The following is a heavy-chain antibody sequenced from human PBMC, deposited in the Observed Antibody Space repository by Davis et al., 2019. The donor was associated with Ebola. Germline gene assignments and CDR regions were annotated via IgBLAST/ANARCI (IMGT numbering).Heavy chain of an antibody. V-gene: IGHV3-74*01. J-gene: IGHJ3*02. CDR1: GFTFSSYA. D-gene: IGHD3-3*01. CDR2: INSDGSST. Sequence: GESLKISCAASGFTFSSYAMHWARQAPGKGLVWVSRINSDGSSTSYADSVKGRFTISRDNAKNTLYLQMNSLRAEDTAVYYCARDGELWSADAFDIWGQGTMVTVSS. CDR3: ARDGELWSADAFDI.